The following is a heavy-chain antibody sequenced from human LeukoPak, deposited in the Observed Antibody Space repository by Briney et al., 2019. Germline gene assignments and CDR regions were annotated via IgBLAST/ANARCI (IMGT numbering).Heavy chain of an antibody. CDR2: IYSGGST. V-gene: IGHV3-53*01. D-gene: IGHD3-3*01. J-gene: IGHJ4*02. Sequence: PGGSLRLSCAASGFTVSSNYMSWVRQAPGKGLEWVSVIYSGGSTYYADSVKGRFTISRDNSKNTLYLQMNSLRAEDTAVYYCARDSPPDFWSGYATFDYWGQGTLVTVSS. CDR3: ARDSPPDFWSGYATFDY. CDR1: GFTVSSNY.